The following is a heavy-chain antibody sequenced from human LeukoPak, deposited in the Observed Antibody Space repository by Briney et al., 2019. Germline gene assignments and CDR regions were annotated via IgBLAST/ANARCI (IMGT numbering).Heavy chain of an antibody. CDR1: GGSFSGYY. Sequence: PSETLSLTCAVYGGSFSGYYWSWIRQPPGKGLEWIGEINHSGSTNYNPSLKSRVTISVDTSKNQFSLQLNSVTPEDTAVYYCARDLYSGYDLYPSQYYFDYWGQGTLVTVSS. J-gene: IGHJ4*02. D-gene: IGHD5-12*01. CDR3: ARDLYSGYDLYPSQYYFDY. V-gene: IGHV4-34*01. CDR2: INHSGST.